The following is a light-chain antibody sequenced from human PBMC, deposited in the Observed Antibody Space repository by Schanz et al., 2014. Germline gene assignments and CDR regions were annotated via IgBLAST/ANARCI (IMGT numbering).Light chain of an antibody. CDR2: DVS. J-gene: IGLJ3*02. CDR1: SSDIGRYNY. CDR3: SSFGGSNNPPWV. Sequence: QSALTQPPSASGSPGQSVTISCTGTSSDIGRYNYVSWYQHHPGKAPKVMIYDVSERPSGVSNRFSGSYSGNTASLTISGLQAEDEADYYCSSFGGSNNPPWVFGGGTKLTVL. V-gene: IGLV2-8*01.